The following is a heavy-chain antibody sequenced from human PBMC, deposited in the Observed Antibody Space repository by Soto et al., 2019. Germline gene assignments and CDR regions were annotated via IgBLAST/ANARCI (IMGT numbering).Heavy chain of an antibody. CDR2: IIPIFGTA. J-gene: IGHJ5*02. CDR3: ASHDDYVWGSFGWFDP. CDR1: GGTFSSYA. D-gene: IGHD3-16*01. Sequence: QVQLVQSGAEVKKPGSSVKVSCKASGGTFSSYAISWVRQAPGQGLEWMGGIIPIFGTANYAQKFQGRGTITADESTSTAYMELSSLRSEDTAVYYCASHDDYVWGSFGWFDPWGQGTLVTVSS. V-gene: IGHV1-69*01.